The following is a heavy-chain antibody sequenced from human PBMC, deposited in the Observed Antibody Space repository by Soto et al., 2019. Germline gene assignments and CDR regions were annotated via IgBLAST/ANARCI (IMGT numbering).Heavy chain of an antibody. Sequence: GEALKISWKGSGYSFTRYWIGWGRQMPGKVLEWMGIIYPGDSDTRYSPSFQGQVTISADKSISTAYLQWSSLKASDTAMYYCARGIWEQQPRFDYWGQGPLVTVPP. CDR1: GYSFTRYW. V-gene: IGHV5-51*01. CDR2: IYPGDSDT. J-gene: IGHJ4*02. D-gene: IGHD6-13*01. CDR3: ARGIWEQQPRFDY.